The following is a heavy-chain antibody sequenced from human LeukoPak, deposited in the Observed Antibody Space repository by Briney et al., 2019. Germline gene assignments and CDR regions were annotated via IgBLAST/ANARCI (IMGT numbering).Heavy chain of an antibody. CDR1: GYTFTSYD. V-gene: IGHV1-8*01. D-gene: IGHD2-2*01. CDR3: ARPSPSASSYYYYMDV. J-gene: IGHJ6*03. CDR2: MNPNSGNT. Sequence: GASVKVSCKASGYTFTSYDINWVRQATGQGLEWMGWMNPNSGNTGYAQKFQGRVTMTRNTSISTAYMELSSLRSEDTAVYYCARPSPSASSYYYYMDVWGKGTTVTVSS.